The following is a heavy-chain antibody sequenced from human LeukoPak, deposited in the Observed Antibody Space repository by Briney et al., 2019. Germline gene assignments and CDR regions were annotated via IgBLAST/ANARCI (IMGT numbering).Heavy chain of an antibody. CDR3: ARVRQQWLIFDY. Sequence: SETLSLTCTVSGGSISSYYWSWIRQPPGKGLEWIGYIYYSGSTYYNPSLKSRVTISVDTSKNQFSLKLSSVTAADTAVYYCARVRQQWLIFDYWGQGTLVTVSS. CDR2: IYYSGST. J-gene: IGHJ4*02. V-gene: IGHV4-59*01. CDR1: GGSISSYY. D-gene: IGHD6-19*01.